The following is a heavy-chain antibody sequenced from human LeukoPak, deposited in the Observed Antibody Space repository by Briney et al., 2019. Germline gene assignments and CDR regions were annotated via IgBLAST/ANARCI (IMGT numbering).Heavy chain of an antibody. Sequence: GGSLRLSCGVSGFTFSHYWMSRVRQAPGKGLEWVANIKQDGSEKYYVDSVKGRFTISRDDAKNSLYLQMKSLRAEDTAVYYCAREAYGGNSDLDSWGQGTLVTVSS. CDR3: AREAYGGNSDLDS. CDR2: IKQDGSEK. D-gene: IGHD4-23*01. CDR1: GFTFSHYW. V-gene: IGHV3-7*03. J-gene: IGHJ4*02.